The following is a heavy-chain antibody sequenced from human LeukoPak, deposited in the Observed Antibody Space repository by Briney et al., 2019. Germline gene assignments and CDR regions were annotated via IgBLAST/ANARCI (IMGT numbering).Heavy chain of an antibody. D-gene: IGHD2-2*01. CDR2: INPNSGGT. J-gene: IGHJ4*02. Sequence: GASVKVSCKASGYTFTGYYMHWVRQAPGQGLEWMGWINPNSGGTNYAQKFQGRVTMTRDTSISTAYMELSRLRSDGTAVYYCARLQGNCSSTSCFDYWGQGTLVTVSS. CDR3: ARLQGNCSSTSCFDY. V-gene: IGHV1-2*02. CDR1: GYTFTGYY.